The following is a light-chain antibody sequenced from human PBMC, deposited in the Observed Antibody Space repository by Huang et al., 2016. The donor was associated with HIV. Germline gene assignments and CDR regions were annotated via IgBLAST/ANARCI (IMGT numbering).Light chain of an antibody. V-gene: IGKV1-39*01. CDR1: KSISSY. J-gene: IGKJ1*01. Sequence: DIQMTQSPSSLSASVGDRVTITCRASKSISSYLNWYQQKPGKAPKLLIYAASSLQSGVPSRFSGSGSGTDFTLTISSLQPEDFATYYCQQSYSIPPWTFGQGTKVEIK. CDR3: QQSYSIPPWT. CDR2: AAS.